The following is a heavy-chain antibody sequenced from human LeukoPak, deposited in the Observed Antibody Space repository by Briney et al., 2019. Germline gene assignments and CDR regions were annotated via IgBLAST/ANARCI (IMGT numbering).Heavy chain of an antibody. CDR3: ARDSYYDYVWGSYAPNDAFDI. Sequence: PSETLSLTCTVSGGSISSSRDYWAWIRQPPGKGLEWIANIYYSGSTYYSPSLKSRVTISVDTSKNQFSLKLSSVTAADTAVYYCARDSYYDYVWGSYAPNDAFDIWGQGTMVTVSS. D-gene: IGHD3-16*01. CDR1: GGSISSSRDY. J-gene: IGHJ3*02. CDR2: IYYSGST. V-gene: IGHV4-39*07.